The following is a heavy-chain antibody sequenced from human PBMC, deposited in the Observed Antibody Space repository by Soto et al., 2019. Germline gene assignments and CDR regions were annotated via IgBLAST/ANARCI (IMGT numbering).Heavy chain of an antibody. CDR2: ISGSGGST. CDR3: AKDSTYFVVVPAAMDHTPSEDY. J-gene: IGHJ4*02. V-gene: IGHV3-23*01. Sequence: GGSLRLSCAASGFTFSSYAMSWVRQAPGKGLEWVSAISGSGGSTYYADSVKGRFTISRDNSKNTLYLQMNSLRAEDTAVYYCAKDSTYFVVVPAAMDHTPSEDYWGQGTLVTVSS. CDR1: GFTFSSYA. D-gene: IGHD2-2*01.